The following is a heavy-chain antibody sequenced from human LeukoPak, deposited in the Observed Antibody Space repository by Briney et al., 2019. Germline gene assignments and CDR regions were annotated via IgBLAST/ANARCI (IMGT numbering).Heavy chain of an antibody. V-gene: IGHV1-69*05. CDR3: ARGGDIVVVPAARSYYYYYMDV. J-gene: IGHJ6*03. Sequence: SVKLSCKASGATFSSYAISCVRQAPGQGLEWMGGIIPIFGTANYAQKFQGRVTITTDESTSTAYMELSSLRSEDTAVYYCARGGDIVVVPAARSYYYYYMDVWGKGTTVTVSS. CDR1: GATFSSYA. D-gene: IGHD2-2*01. CDR2: IIPIFGTA.